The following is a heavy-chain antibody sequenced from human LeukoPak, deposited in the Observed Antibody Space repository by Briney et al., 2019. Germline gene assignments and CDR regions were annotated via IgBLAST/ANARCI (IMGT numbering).Heavy chain of an antibody. CDR3: AKGGSGWYFLYFDY. CDR1: GFTFSSYA. D-gene: IGHD6-19*01. Sequence: GGSLRLSCAASGFTFSSYAMSWVRQAPGKGLEWVSAISGSGGSTYYADSVKGRFTISRDNSKNTLYLQMNSLRAKDTAVYYCAKGGSGWYFLYFDYWGQGTLVTVSS. CDR2: ISGSGGST. V-gene: IGHV3-23*01. J-gene: IGHJ4*02.